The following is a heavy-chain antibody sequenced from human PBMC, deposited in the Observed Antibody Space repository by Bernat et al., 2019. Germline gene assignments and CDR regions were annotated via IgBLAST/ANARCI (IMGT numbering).Heavy chain of an antibody. D-gene: IGHD6-19*01. CDR1: GFTFSSYG. Sequence: QVQLVESGGGVVQPGRSLRLSCAASGFTFSSYGMHWVRQAPGKGLEWVAVISYDGSNKYYADSVKGRFTISRDKSKNTLYLQMDSLRAEDTAVYDCAKSVYSSDNYGMDVWGQGTTVTVSS. CDR3: AKSVYSSDNYGMDV. V-gene: IGHV3-30*18. CDR2: ISYDGSNK. J-gene: IGHJ6*02.